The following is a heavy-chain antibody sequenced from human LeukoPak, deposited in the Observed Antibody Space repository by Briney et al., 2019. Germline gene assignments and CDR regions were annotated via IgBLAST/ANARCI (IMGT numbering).Heavy chain of an antibody. CDR3: ARAPVDTAMVSGVYFDY. CDR1: GGSFSGYC. CDR2: INHSGST. Sequence: SETLSLTCAVYGGSFSGYCWSWIRQPPGKGLEWIGEINHSGSTNYNPSLKSRVTISVDTSKNQFSLKLSSVTAADTAVYYCARAPVDTAMVSGVYFDYWGQGTLVTVSS. V-gene: IGHV4-34*01. J-gene: IGHJ4*02. D-gene: IGHD5-18*01.